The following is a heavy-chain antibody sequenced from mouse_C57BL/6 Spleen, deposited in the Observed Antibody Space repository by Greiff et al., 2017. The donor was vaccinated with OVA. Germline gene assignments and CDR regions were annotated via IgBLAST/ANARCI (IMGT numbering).Heavy chain of an antibody. CDR3: ARSLPGLREYFDY. CDR2: ILPGSGST. D-gene: IGHD1-1*01. V-gene: IGHV1-9*01. Sequence: VQLQQSGAELMKPGASVKLSCKATGYTFTGYWIEWVKQRPGHGLEWIGEILPGSGSTNYNEQFKGKATFTADTSSNTAYMQRSSLTTEESAIYYCARSLPGLREYFDYWGQGTTLTVSS. J-gene: IGHJ2*01. CDR1: GYTFTGYW.